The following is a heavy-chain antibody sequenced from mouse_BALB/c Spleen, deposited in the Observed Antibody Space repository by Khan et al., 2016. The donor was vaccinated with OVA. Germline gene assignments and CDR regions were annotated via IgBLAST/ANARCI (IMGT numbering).Heavy chain of an antibody. V-gene: IGHV2-2*02. CDR3: ARRGYDYGRGALFAY. D-gene: IGHD2-4*01. CDR2: IWSAGST. CDR1: GFSLTNYS. Sequence: VELVESGPGLVQPSQSLSITCTVSGFSLTNYSLHWVRQSPGKGLEWLGVIWSAGSTDYNAAFISRLTIRQDNSRSQVFFKMNSLQPNDTAIYYCARRGYDYGRGALFAYWGQGTLVTVSA. J-gene: IGHJ3*01.